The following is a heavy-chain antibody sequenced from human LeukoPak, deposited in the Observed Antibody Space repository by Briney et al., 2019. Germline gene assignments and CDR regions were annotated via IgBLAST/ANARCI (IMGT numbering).Heavy chain of an antibody. CDR3: AKDPTYGAYSYYYYYMDV. J-gene: IGHJ6*03. Sequence: GGSPRLSCAASGFTFSSYWMSWVRQAPGKGLEWVANIKQDGSEKYYVDSVKGRFTISRDNAKNSLYLQMNSLRAEDTAVYYCAKDPTYGAYSYYYYYMDVWGKGTTVTISS. CDR2: IKQDGSEK. D-gene: IGHD4/OR15-4a*01. CDR1: GFTFSSYW. V-gene: IGHV3-7*01.